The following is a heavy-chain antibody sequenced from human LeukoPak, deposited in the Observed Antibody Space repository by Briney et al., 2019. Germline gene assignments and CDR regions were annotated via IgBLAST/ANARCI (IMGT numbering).Heavy chain of an antibody. CDR2: INHSGST. J-gene: IGHJ4*02. D-gene: IGHD4-17*01. Sequence: SETLSLTCAVYGGSFSGYYWSWIRQPPGKGLEWIGEINHSGSTNYNPSLKSRVTISVDTSKNQFSLKLSSVTAADTAVYYCARTPYGDPYYFDYWGQETLVTVSS. V-gene: IGHV4-34*01. CDR1: GGSFSGYY. CDR3: ARTPYGDPYYFDY.